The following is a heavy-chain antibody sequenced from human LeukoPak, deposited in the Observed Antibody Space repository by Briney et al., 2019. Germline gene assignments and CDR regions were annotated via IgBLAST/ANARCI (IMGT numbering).Heavy chain of an antibody. Sequence: GESLKISCTGSGYSFTTYWIGWVRQMPGKGLEWMGIIYPGDSDIRYSPSFQGQVTISADKSISTAYLQWSSLKASDTAMYYCARQRVNWGLVNDYWGQGTLVTVSS. CDR1: GYSFTTYW. CDR3: ARQRVNWGLVNDY. CDR2: IYPGDSDI. D-gene: IGHD7-27*01. V-gene: IGHV5-51*01. J-gene: IGHJ4*02.